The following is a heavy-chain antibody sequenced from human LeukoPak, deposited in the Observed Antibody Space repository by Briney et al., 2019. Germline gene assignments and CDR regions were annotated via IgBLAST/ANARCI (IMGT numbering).Heavy chain of an antibody. D-gene: IGHD2-15*01. Sequence: SETLSLTCTVSGGSISSYYWSWIRQPAGKGLEWIGRIYTSGSTNYNPSLKSRVTISVDTSKNQFSQKLSSVTAADTAVYYCARDNATAGYAFDIWGQGTMVTVSS. J-gene: IGHJ3*02. CDR1: GGSISSYY. CDR2: IYTSGST. CDR3: ARDNATAGYAFDI. V-gene: IGHV4-4*07.